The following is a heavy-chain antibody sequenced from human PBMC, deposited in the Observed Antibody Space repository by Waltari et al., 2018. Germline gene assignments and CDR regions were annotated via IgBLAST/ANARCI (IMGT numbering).Heavy chain of an antibody. CDR1: GYSISSGYY. V-gene: IGHV4-38-2*02. J-gene: IGHJ5*02. Sequence: QVQLQESGPGLVKPSETLSLTCAVSGYSISSGYYWGWIRQPPGTGLGGIGSIDHSGSTYSNPSLKIRVTISVETSKNQFSLKLSSVTAADTAVYYCARDRRARIPWFDPWGQGTLVTASS. CDR2: IDHSGST. CDR3: ARDRRARIPWFDP.